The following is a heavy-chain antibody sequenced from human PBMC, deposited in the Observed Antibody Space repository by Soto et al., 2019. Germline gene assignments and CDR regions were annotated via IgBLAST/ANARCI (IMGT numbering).Heavy chain of an antibody. CDR1: GYTFTSYY. D-gene: IGHD3-22*01. J-gene: IGHJ5*02. Sequence: ASVKVSCKASGYTFTSYYMHWVRQAPGQGLEWMGWISAYNGNTNYAQKLQGRVTMTTDTSTSTAYMELRSLRSDDTAVYYCARDQAPPHYYDSSGYYWFDPWGQGTLVTVSS. CDR2: ISAYNGNT. CDR3: ARDQAPPHYYDSSGYYWFDP. V-gene: IGHV1-18*04.